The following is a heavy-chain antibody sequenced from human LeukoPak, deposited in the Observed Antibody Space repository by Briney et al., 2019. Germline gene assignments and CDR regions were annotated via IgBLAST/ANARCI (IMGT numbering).Heavy chain of an antibody. V-gene: IGHV4-39*01. CDR3: ARQGGGGQWLVLGY. J-gene: IGHJ4*02. Sequence: SETLSLTCTVSGGSIRSSYYYWGWIRQPPGKGLEWIGSIYSSGSTYYNPSLKSRVTISVDTSKNQFSLKLSSVTAADTAVYYCARQGGGGQWLVLGYWGQGTLVTVSS. CDR1: GGSIRSSYYY. CDR2: IYSSGST. D-gene: IGHD6-19*01.